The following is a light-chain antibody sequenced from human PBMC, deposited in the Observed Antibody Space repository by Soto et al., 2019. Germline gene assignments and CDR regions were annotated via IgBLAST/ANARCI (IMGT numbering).Light chain of an antibody. V-gene: IGLV2-14*01. J-gene: IGLJ1*01. CDR1: NSDVGGYNY. CDR2: EVS. Sequence: QSVLTQPASMSGSPGQSSTISCTGTNSDVGGYNYVSWYQQHPGKAPKLMIYEVSNRPSGVSSRFSGSKSGNTASLTISGLQAEDEADYYCSSYTSNNTYVFGTGTQLTVL. CDR3: SSYTSNNTYV.